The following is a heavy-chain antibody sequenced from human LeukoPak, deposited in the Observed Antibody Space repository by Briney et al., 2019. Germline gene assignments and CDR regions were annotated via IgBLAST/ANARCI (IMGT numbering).Heavy chain of an antibody. CDR1: GFTFSSYA. CDR2: ISGSGGST. Sequence: GGSPRLSCAASGFTFSSYAMSWVRQAPGKGLEWVSAISGSGGSTYYADSVKGRFTISGDNSKNTLYLQMNSLRAEDTAVYYCAKDNPTYYDILTGYHDYDYWGQGTLVTVSS. CDR3: AKDNPTYYDILTGYHDYDY. D-gene: IGHD3-9*01. V-gene: IGHV3-23*01. J-gene: IGHJ4*02.